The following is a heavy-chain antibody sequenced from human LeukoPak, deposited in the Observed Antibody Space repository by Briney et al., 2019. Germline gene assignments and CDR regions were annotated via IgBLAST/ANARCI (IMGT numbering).Heavy chain of an antibody. Sequence: GALSLSCAASGFTFSDFGMTWVRQAPGKGLEWVSYISSSSLSIYYADSVKGRFTISRDNARNSLYLQMNSLRAEDTAMYYCARDATPTQLWFRGSFDYWGLGALATVAS. J-gene: IGHJ4*02. CDR3: ARDATPTQLWFRGSFDY. D-gene: IGHD5-18*01. V-gene: IGHV3-48*01. CDR1: GFTFSDFG. CDR2: ISSSSLSI.